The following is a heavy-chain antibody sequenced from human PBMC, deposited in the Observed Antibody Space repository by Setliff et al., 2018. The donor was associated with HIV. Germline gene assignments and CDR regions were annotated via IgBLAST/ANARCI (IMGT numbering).Heavy chain of an antibody. CDR2: IYFSGST. CDR3: ARDWAAPYYYGMDV. Sequence: SETLSLTCTVSGGSISSGGYYWSWVRQSPGKGLEWIGRIYFSGSTNYNPSLKSRVTISIDTSKNQLSLKLSSVTAADTAVYYCARDWAAPYYYGMDVWGPGTTVTVSS. V-gene: IGHV4-61*08. J-gene: IGHJ6*02. CDR1: GGSISSGGYY. D-gene: IGHD3-16*01.